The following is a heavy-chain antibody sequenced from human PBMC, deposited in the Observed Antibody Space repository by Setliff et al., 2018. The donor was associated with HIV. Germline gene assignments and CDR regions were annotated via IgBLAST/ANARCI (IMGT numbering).Heavy chain of an antibody. CDR1: GGSISSNY. CDR3: ARSPRIGVAGEFEY. Sequence: TSETLSLTCTVSGGSISSNYWSWMRQPPGKGLEWIGYIYTSGSVNYNPSLNSRVTISVDTSKNQFSLKVNSVTAADTAVYYCARSPRIGVAGEFEYWGQGTLVTVSS. CDR2: IYTSGSV. V-gene: IGHV4-4*09. D-gene: IGHD6-19*01. J-gene: IGHJ4*02.